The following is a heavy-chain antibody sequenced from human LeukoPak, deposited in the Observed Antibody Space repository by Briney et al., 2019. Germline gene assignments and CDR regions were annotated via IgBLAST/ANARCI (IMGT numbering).Heavy chain of an antibody. CDR2: IYYSGST. Sequence: SQTLSLTCTVSGGSISSGGYYWSWIRQHPGKGLEWIGYIYYSGSTYYNPSLKSRATISVDTSKNQFSLKLSSVTAADTAVYYCAREGSDPNIGSYYMDVWGKGTTVAVSS. D-gene: IGHD2/OR15-2a*01. CDR3: AREGSDPNIGSYYMDV. CDR1: GGSISSGGYY. J-gene: IGHJ6*03. V-gene: IGHV4-31*03.